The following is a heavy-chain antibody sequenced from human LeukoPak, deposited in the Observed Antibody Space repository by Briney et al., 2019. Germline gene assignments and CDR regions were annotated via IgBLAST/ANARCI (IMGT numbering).Heavy chain of an antibody. CDR2: IYTSGST. J-gene: IGHJ4*02. D-gene: IGHD3-22*01. V-gene: IGHV4-4*07. CDR3: ASSPDDSSGYYEIDY. CDR1: GGSISSYY. Sequence: SETLSLTCTVSGGSISSYYWSWIRQPAGKGLEWIGRIYTSGSTNYNPSLKSRVTMSVDTSKNQFSLKLSSVTAADTAVYYCASSPDDSSGYYEIDYWGQGTLVTVSS.